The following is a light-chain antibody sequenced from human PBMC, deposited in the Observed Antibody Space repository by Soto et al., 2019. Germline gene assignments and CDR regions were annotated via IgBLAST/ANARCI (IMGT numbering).Light chain of an antibody. CDR2: GAS. CDR3: QQYAGSPIT. V-gene: IGKV3-20*01. CDR1: QIVRSRY. Sequence: EIVLTQSPGTLSLSPGERATVSCRASQIVRSRYLAWYQQKPGQAPRVLIYGASSRASGIPDRFSGSGSETDFTLTISRLEPEDFALYYCQQYAGSPITFGQGTRLETK. J-gene: IGKJ5*01.